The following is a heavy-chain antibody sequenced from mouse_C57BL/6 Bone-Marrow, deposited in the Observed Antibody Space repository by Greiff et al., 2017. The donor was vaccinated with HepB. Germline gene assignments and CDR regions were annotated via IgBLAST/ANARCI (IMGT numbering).Heavy chain of an antibody. J-gene: IGHJ1*03. CDR2: IYPRSGNT. D-gene: IGHD3-1*01. CDR3: AKSGPRGYFDV. Sequence: VQLQQSGAELARPGASVKLSCKASGYTFTSYGISWVKQRTGQGLEWIGEIYPRSGNTYYNEKFKGKATLTADKSSSPAYIELRSLTSEDSAVYFCAKSGPRGYFDVWGTGTTVTVSS. CDR1: GYTFTSYG. V-gene: IGHV1-81*01.